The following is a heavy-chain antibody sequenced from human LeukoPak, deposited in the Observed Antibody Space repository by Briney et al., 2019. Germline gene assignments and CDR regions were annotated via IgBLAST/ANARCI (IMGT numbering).Heavy chain of an antibody. CDR3: ARGRRYCSSTSCYEAFDI. Sequence: ASVKVSCKAPGYTFTGYYMHWVRQAPGQGLEWMGWINPNSGGTNYAQKFQGRVTMTRDTSISTAYMELSRLRSDDTAVYYCARGRRYCSSTSCYEAFDIWGQGTMVTVSS. CDR1: GYTFTGYY. D-gene: IGHD2-2*01. CDR2: INPNSGGT. J-gene: IGHJ3*02. V-gene: IGHV1-2*02.